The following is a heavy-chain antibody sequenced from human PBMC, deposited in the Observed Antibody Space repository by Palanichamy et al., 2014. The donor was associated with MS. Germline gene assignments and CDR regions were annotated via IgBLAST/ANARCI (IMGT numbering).Heavy chain of an antibody. J-gene: IGHJ4*02. CDR2: ISVYNGNT. D-gene: IGHD1-26*01. V-gene: IGHV1-18*01. CDR3: AILGEQWDIDY. Sequence: QVQLVQFGAEVKKPGASVKVACKTSGYTFTTYGISWVRQAPGQGLEWMGWISVYNGNTKYAQTLQGRVTMTTDTYTSTAYMELRSLRSDDTAVYYCAILGEQWDIDYWGQGTLVTVSS. CDR1: GYTFTTYG.